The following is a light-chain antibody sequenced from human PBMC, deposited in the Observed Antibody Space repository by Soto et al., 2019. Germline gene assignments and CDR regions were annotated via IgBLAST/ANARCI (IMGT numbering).Light chain of an antibody. J-gene: IGLJ3*02. CDR2: EVS. CDR3: SSYTANSTWV. V-gene: IGLV2-14*01. CDR1: SSDVGGYNY. Sequence: QSALTQPASVSGSPGQSITISCTGTSSDVGGYNYVSWYQQHPGKAPKLIIYEVSNRPSGVSNRFSGSKSGNTASLTISGLEAEDEADYYCSSYTANSTWVFGGGTELTVL.